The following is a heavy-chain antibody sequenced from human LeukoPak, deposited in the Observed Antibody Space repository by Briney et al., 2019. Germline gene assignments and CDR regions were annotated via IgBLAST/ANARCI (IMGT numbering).Heavy chain of an antibody. J-gene: IGHJ4*02. CDR2: IASDGSST. CDR3: ARGRPHGNDY. CDR1: GFTFSSYW. D-gene: IGHD4-23*01. Sequence: PGGSLRLSCAASGFTFSSYWMNWVCQAPGKGLVWVSRIASDGSSTTYADSVKGRFSISRDNAKNTLYLQMNSLRAEDTAVYYCARGRPHGNDYWGQGTLVTVSS. V-gene: IGHV3-74*01.